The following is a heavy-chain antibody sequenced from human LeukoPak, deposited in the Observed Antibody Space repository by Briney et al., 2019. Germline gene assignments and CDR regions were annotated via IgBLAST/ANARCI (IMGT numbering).Heavy chain of an antibody. CDR2: MNPNSGNT. J-gene: IGHJ4*02. CDR3: ARGQYNWNDRYFDY. CDR1: GYTFTGYD. V-gene: IGHV1-8*01. Sequence: ASVKVSCKASGYTFTGYDINWVRQATGQGLEWMGWMNPNSGNTGYAQKFQGRVTMTRNTSISTAYMELSSLRSEDTAVYYCARGQYNWNDRYFDYWGQGTLVTVSS. D-gene: IGHD1-1*01.